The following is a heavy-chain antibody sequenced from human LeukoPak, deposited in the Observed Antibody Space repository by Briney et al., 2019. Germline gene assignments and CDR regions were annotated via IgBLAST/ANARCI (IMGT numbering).Heavy chain of an antibody. J-gene: IGHJ6*02. V-gene: IGHV3-74*01. D-gene: IGHD6-13*01. Sequence: QPGGSLRLSCAASGFTFTTYWVHWVRHVPGKGLEWVSRINSDGSSTSYADSVKGRFTISRDNAKNTLYLQMNSLRAEDTAVYYCATRGSSWPHYYYYGMDVWGQGTTVTVSS. CDR3: ATRGSSWPHYYYYGMDV. CDR1: GFTFTTYW. CDR2: INSDGSST.